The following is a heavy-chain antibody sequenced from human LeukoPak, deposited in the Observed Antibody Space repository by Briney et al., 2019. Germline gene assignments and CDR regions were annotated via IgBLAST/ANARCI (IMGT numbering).Heavy chain of an antibody. J-gene: IGHJ3*02. CDR1: GFTFSSYA. CDR2: ISGSGGST. CDR3: AKWNHDSSGYYDDAFDI. D-gene: IGHD3-22*01. V-gene: IGHV3-23*01. Sequence: GGSLRLSCAASGFTFSSYAMSWVRQAPGKGLEWISAISGSGGSTYYADSVKGRFTISRDNSKNTLYLQMNSLRAEDMAVYYCAKWNHDSSGYYDDAFDIWGQGTMVTVSS.